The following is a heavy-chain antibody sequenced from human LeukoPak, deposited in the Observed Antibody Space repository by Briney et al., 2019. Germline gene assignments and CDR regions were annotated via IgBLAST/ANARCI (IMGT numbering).Heavy chain of an antibody. CDR2: IIPIFGTA. J-gene: IGHJ4*02. V-gene: IGHV1-69*05. CDR1: GGTFSSYA. CDR3: ARDNRITMIGLDY. D-gene: IGHD3-22*01. Sequence: SVKVSCKASGGTFSSYAISWVRQAPGQGLEWMGRIIPIFGTANYAQKFQGRVTITTDESTSTAYMELSSLRSEDTAVYYCARDNRITMIGLDYWDEGTLVTVSS.